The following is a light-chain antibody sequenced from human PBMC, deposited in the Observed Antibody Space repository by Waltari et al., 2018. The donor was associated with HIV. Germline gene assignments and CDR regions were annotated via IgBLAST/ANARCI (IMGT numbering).Light chain of an antibody. CDR1: QRVTSSH. Sequence: EIVLTQSPGTLSFSPGERATLSCRASQRVTSSHLAWYQQRPGQAPRLLIYGASSRATGIPNRFSGSGSGTEFTLTISRLEPEDFAVYYCHQYAALPRTFGQGTKLEIK. CDR2: GAS. CDR3: HQYAALPRT. J-gene: IGKJ2*01. V-gene: IGKV3-20*01.